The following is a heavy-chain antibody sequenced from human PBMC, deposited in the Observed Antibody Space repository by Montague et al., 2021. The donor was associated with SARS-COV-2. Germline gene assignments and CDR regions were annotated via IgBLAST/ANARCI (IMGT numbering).Heavy chain of an antibody. CDR1: GFTFSSYS. CDR3: ARDQQLVLGYYYGMDV. J-gene: IGHJ6*02. CDR2: ISSSSSYI. Sequence: SLRLSCAASGFTFSSYSMNWVRQAPGKGLEWVSSISSSSSYIYYADSVKGRFTISRDNAKNSLYLQMNSLRAEGTAAYYCARDQQLVLGYYYGMDVWGQGTTVTVSS. D-gene: IGHD6-13*01. V-gene: IGHV3-21*01.